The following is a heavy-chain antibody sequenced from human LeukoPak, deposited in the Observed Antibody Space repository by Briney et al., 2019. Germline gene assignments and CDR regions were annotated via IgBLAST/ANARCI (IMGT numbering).Heavy chain of an antibody. CDR2: IYYSGST. Sequence: SETLSLTCTVAGGSISSYYWSWIRQPPGKGLEWIGYIYYSGSTNYNPSLKSRVTISIDTSKNHFSLKLSSVTAADTAVYYCASGVYSSGFYYIDDSGQGTLVTVSS. D-gene: IGHD6-19*01. J-gene: IGHJ4*02. CDR1: GGSISSYY. CDR3: ASGVYSSGFYYIDD. V-gene: IGHV4-59*08.